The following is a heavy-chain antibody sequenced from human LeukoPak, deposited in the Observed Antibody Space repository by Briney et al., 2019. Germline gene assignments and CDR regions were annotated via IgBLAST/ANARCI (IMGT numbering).Heavy chain of an antibody. V-gene: IGHV4-4*07. CDR1: GGSISSYY. D-gene: IGHD1-1*01. CDR2: IYTSGST. J-gene: IGHJ3*02. CDR3: AREARYNWNPDAFDI. Sequence: SETLSLTCTVSGGSISSYYWSWIRQPAGKGLEWIGRIYTSGSTNYNPSLKSRVTISVDTSKNQFSLKLSSVTAADTAVYYCAREARYNWNPDAFDIWGQGTMVTVSS.